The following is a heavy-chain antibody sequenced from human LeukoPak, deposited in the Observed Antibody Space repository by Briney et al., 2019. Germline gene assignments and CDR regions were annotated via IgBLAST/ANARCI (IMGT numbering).Heavy chain of an antibody. CDR3: ARVMIAITNWFDP. J-gene: IGHJ5*02. Sequence: GGSLRLSCAASGFTVSSNYVSWGRQAPGMGLGWVSVIFSDGSTYYADSVKGRFTISRDNSKKTLYLQMTHLRAEDTAVYYCARVMIAITNWFDPWGQGTLVTVSS. V-gene: IGHV3-66*01. CDR2: IFSDGST. D-gene: IGHD2-21*01. CDR1: GFTVSSNY.